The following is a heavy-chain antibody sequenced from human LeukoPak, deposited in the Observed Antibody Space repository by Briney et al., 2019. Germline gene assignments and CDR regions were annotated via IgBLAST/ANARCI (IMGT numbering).Heavy chain of an antibody. D-gene: IGHD2-2*01. CDR3: AKANALVRHQFDY. J-gene: IGHJ4*02. Sequence: GGSLRLSCAASGFTFSSYWMHWVRQAPGKGLVWVSRINSDGSSTSYADSVKGRFTISRDNAKNSLYLQMNSLRAEDTALYYCAKANALVRHQFDYWGQGTLVTVSS. V-gene: IGHV3-74*01. CDR1: GFTFSSYW. CDR2: INSDGSST.